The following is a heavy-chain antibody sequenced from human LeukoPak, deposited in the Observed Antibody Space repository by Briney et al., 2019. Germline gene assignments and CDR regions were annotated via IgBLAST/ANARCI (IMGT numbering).Heavy chain of an antibody. CDR1: GFTFSGYG. J-gene: IGHJ4*02. D-gene: IGHD5-24*01. V-gene: IGHV3-33*01. CDR2: IWYDGSNK. CDR3: ARIGEMATIV. Sequence: TGGSLRLSCAASGFTFSGYGMHWVRQVPGKGLEWVAVIWYDGSNKYYADSVKGRFTISRDNSKNTLYLQMNSLRAEDTAVYYCARIGEMATIVWGQGTLVTVSS.